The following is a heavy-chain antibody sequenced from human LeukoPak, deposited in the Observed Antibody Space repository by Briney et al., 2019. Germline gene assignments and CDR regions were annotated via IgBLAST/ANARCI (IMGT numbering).Heavy chain of an antibody. CDR1: GFTFRSYD. J-gene: IGHJ4*02. Sequence: PGGSLRLSCAASGFTFRSYDMSWVRQAPGKGQEWVSGITGSGGSTYYADSVKGRFSISRDNSKNTLYLQMNILRAEDPAIYYCAKRASALAGFQYFDSWGQGTLVSVSS. V-gene: IGHV3-23*01. CDR2: ITGSGGST. D-gene: IGHD6-19*01. CDR3: AKRASALAGFQYFDS.